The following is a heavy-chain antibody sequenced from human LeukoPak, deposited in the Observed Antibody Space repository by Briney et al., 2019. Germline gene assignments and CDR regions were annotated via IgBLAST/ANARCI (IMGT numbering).Heavy chain of an antibody. J-gene: IGHJ4*02. CDR3: ARYYDSSGYYFFDY. CDR1: GFTFSPHA. D-gene: IGHD3-22*01. CDR2: ISGRDGTT. Sequence: GGSLRLSCAASGFTFSPHAMSWVRQAPGKGLEWVSVISGRDGTTYYADSVKGRFTISRDNSRNMLYLQMNSLRAEDTAVYYCARYYDSSGYYFFDYWGQGTLVTVSS. V-gene: IGHV3-23*01.